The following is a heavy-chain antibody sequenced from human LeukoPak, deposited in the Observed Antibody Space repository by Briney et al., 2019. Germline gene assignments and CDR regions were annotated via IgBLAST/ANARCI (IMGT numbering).Heavy chain of an antibody. CDR2: IYTSGST. Sequence: NTSETLSLTCTVSGGYISGYYWSWIRQPAGKGLEWIGRIYTSGSTNYNPSLQSRVTISVDKSKNLFSLKLNSVTAADTAVYFCARGLSFDCWGQGTLVTVSS. V-gene: IGHV4-4*07. D-gene: IGHD2/OR15-2a*01. CDR3: ARGLSFDC. J-gene: IGHJ4*02. CDR1: GGYISGYY.